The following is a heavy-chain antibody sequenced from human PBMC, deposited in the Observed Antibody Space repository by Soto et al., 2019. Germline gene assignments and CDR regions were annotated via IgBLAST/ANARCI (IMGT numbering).Heavy chain of an antibody. CDR3: ARGMLSTPDY. V-gene: IGHV4-34*01. J-gene: IGHJ4*02. CDR1: GGSFSGYY. D-gene: IGHD2-15*01. Sequence: SETLSLTCAVYGGSFSGYYWSWIRQPPGKGLEWIGEINHSGSTNYNPSLKSRVTISVDTSKNQFSLKLSSVTAADTAVYYCARGMLSTPDYWGQGTLVTVS. CDR2: INHSGST.